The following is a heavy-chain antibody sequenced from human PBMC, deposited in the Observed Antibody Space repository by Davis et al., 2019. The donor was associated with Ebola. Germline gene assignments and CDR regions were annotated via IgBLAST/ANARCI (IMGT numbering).Heavy chain of an antibody. CDR3: ARDPARVTIFGPYMDV. CDR1: GFTFSDYY. J-gene: IGHJ6*02. V-gene: IGHV3-30-3*01. D-gene: IGHD3-3*01. CDR2: ISYDGSNK. Sequence: GGSLRLSCAASGFTFSDYYMSWVRQAPGKGLEWVAVISYDGSNKYYADSVKGRFTISRDNSKNTLYLQMNSLRAEDTAVYYCARDPARVTIFGPYMDVWGQGTTVTVSS.